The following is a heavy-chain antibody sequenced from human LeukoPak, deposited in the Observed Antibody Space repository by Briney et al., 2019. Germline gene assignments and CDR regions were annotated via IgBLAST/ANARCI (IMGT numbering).Heavy chain of an antibody. Sequence: GGSLRLSCAASGFTFSSYSMNWVRQAPGRGLEWVSSISSSSSYIYYADSVKGRFTISRDNAKNSLYLQMNSLRAEDTAVYYRARARGIPLRYFDYWGQGTLVTVSS. CDR3: ARARGIPLRYFDY. V-gene: IGHV3-21*01. J-gene: IGHJ4*02. CDR1: GFTFSSYS. D-gene: IGHD3-16*01. CDR2: ISSSSSYI.